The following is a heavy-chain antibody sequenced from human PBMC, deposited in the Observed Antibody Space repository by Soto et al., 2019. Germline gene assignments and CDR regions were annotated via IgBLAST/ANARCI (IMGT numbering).Heavy chain of an antibody. Sequence: SETLSLTCAVYGGSFSGYYWSWIRQPPGKGLEWIGEINHSGSTNYNPSLKSRVTISVDTSKNQFSLKLSSVTAADTAVYYCARGYLRYHGSGSYYRPFDYWGQGTLVTVSS. CDR3: ARGYLRYHGSGSYYRPFDY. CDR1: GGSFSGYY. CDR2: INHSGST. V-gene: IGHV4-34*01. D-gene: IGHD3-10*01. J-gene: IGHJ4*02.